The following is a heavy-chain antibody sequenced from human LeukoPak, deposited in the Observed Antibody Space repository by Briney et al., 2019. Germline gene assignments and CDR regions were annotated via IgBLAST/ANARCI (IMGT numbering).Heavy chain of an antibody. CDR1: GFTFSSYG. Sequence: GGSLRFFCAASGFTFSSYGMHWVRRAPGKGLEWVAVISYDGSNKYYADSVKGRFTISRDNSKNTLYLQMNSLRAEDTAVYYCAKGHQRYYMDVWGKGTTVTVSS. CDR2: ISYDGSNK. J-gene: IGHJ6*03. D-gene: IGHD2-2*01. CDR3: AKGHQRYYMDV. V-gene: IGHV3-30*18.